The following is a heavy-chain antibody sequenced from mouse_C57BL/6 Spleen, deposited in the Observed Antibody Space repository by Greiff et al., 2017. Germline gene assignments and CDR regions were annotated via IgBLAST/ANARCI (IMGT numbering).Heavy chain of an antibody. J-gene: IGHJ3*01. CDR1: GYTFTSYW. CDR3: ARGLLTGTKGFAY. D-gene: IGHD4-1*01. V-gene: IGHV1-59*01. Sequence: QVQLQQPGAELVRPGTSVKLSCKASGYTFTSYWMHWVKQRPGQGLEWIGVIDPSDSYTNYNQKFKGKATLTVDTSSSTAYMQRSSLTSEDSAVYYCARGLLTGTKGFAYWGQGTLVTVSA. CDR2: IDPSDSYT.